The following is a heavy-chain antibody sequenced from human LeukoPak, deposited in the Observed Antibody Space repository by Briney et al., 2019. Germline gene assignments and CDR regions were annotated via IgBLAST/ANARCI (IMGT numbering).Heavy chain of an antibody. D-gene: IGHD3-10*01. CDR3: AKDRYYGSGSPGPNYFDY. V-gene: IGHV3-30*02. CDR1: GFTFSSYG. CDR2: IRYDGSNK. Sequence: GGSLRLSCAASGFTFSSYGMHWVRQAPGKGLEWVAFIRYDGSNKYYADSVKGRFTISRDNSKNTLYLQMNSLRAEDTAVYYCAKDRYYGSGSPGPNYFDYWGQGTLVTVSS. J-gene: IGHJ4*02.